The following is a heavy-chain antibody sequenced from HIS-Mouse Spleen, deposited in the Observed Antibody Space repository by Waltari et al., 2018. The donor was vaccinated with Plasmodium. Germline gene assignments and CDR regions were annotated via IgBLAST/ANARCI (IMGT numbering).Heavy chain of an antibody. J-gene: IGHJ5*02. V-gene: IGHV3-48*01. CDR1: GFTFSSYS. CDR3: ARVNSGSYYWFDP. D-gene: IGHD1-26*01. CDR2: ISSSSSTI. Sequence: EVQLVESGGGLVQPGGSLRLSCAASGFTFSSYSMTWVRKAPGKGLEWVSDISSSSSTIYYADPVKGRFTISRDNAKNSLYLQMNSLRAEDTAVYYCARVNSGSYYWFDPWGQGTLVTVSS.